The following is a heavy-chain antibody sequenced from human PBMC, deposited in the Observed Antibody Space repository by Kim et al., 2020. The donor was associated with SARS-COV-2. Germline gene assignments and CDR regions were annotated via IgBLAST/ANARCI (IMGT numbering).Heavy chain of an antibody. V-gene: IGHV1-69*13. CDR2: IIPIFGTA. D-gene: IGHD2-2*01. CDR1: GGTFSSYA. Sequence: SVKVSCKASGGTFSSYAISWVRQAPGQGLEWMGGIIPIFGTANYAQKFQGRVTITADESTSTAYMELSSLRSEDTAVYYCARADRSVPRSHQFWLFDYWGQGTLVTVSS. CDR3: ARADRSVPRSHQFWLFDY. J-gene: IGHJ4*02.